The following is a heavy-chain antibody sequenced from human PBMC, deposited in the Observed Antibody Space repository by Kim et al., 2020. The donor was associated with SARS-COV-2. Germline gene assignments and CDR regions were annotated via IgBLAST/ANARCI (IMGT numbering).Heavy chain of an antibody. D-gene: IGHD1-26*01. CDR1: GGSISSYY. Sequence: SETLSLTCTVSGGSISSYYWSWIRQPPGKGLEWIGYIYYSGSTNYNPSLKSRVTISVDTSKNQFSLKLSSVTAADTAVYYCARGSSGSYGYYFDYWGQGTLVTVSS. V-gene: IGHV4-59*01. CDR3: ARGSSGSYGYYFDY. J-gene: IGHJ4*02. CDR2: IYYSGST.